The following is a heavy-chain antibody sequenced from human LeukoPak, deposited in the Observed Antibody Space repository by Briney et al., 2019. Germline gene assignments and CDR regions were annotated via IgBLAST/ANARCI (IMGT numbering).Heavy chain of an antibody. Sequence: PGGSLRLSCEASGFTFSSYWMHWVRQAPGKGLVWVSRINMDGSITSYADSVKGRFTISRDNAKNTLYLQMNSLRAEDTAVYYCGLEMATTIRDYWGQGTLVTVSS. D-gene: IGHD5-24*01. V-gene: IGHV3-74*01. J-gene: IGHJ4*02. CDR1: GFTFSSYW. CDR3: GLEMATTIRDY. CDR2: INMDGSIT.